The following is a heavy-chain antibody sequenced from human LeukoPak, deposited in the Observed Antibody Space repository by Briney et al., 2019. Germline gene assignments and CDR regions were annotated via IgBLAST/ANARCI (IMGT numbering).Heavy chain of an antibody. CDR2: FSGPMETT. CDR3: ARLGARQMLEY. CDR1: GFTFNRYA. V-gene: IGHV3-23*01. D-gene: IGHD4-17*01. J-gene: IGHJ4*02. Sequence: GSLRLSCVASGFTFNRYAMSWVRHVPGKRLEWVSTFSGPMETTYYAPSVRGRFTMSRDNSKNTLSLQMDSLRAEDTAVYYCARLGARQMLEYWGQGTLVTVSS.